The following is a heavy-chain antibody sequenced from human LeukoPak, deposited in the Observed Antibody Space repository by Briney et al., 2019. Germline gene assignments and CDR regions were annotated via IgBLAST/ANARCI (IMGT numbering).Heavy chain of an antibody. CDR1: GCTFSSYG. D-gene: IGHD3-10*01. J-gene: IGHJ5*02. CDR2: IRYDGSNE. V-gene: IGHV3-30*02. CDR3: AKDRLWFGEMPNWFDP. Sequence: PRGYLRLSCASTGCTFSSYGMHWVRQAPGKGLEWVAFIRYDGSNEYYADSVKGRFTISRDNSKNTLYLQMNSLRPEDTAVYYCAKDRLWFGEMPNWFDPWGQGTLVTVSS.